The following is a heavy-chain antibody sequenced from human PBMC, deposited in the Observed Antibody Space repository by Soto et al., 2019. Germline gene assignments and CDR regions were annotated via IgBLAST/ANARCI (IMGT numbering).Heavy chain of an antibody. V-gene: IGHV1-24*01. Sequence: GASVKVSCKVSGYTLTELSMHWVRQAPGKGLEWMGGFDPEDGETIYAQKFQGGVTMTEDTSTDTAYMELSSLRSEDTAVYYCATVGYSGYDSEYNWFDPWGQGTLVTVSS. J-gene: IGHJ5*02. D-gene: IGHD5-12*01. CDR3: ATVGYSGYDSEYNWFDP. CDR1: GYTLTELS. CDR2: FDPEDGET.